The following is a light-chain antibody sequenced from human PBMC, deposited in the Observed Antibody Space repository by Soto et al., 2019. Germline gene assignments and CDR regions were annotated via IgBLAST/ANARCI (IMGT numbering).Light chain of an antibody. CDR2: GAS. CDR1: QSISSTY. V-gene: IGKV3-20*01. CDR3: QQYGDSPPMYT. J-gene: IGKJ2*01. Sequence: ESVVTQSPGTLSLSPGERATLSCRASQSISSTYLAWYQQKRGQAPRLLIYGASSMATGIPDGFSGSGSETAFTLTINRLEPEDFEVYYCQQYGDSPPMYTFGQGTKLEIK.